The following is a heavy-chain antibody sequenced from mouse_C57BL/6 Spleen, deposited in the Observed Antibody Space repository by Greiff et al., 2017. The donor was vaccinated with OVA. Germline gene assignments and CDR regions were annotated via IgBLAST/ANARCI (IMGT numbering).Heavy chain of an antibody. D-gene: IGHD2-13*01. Sequence: QVQLQQSGAELVKPGASVKISCKASGYAFSSYWMNWVKQRPGKGLEWIGQIYPGDGDTNYNGKFKGKATLTADKSSSTAYMQLSSLTSEDAAVYFCARSGDCPYAMDGWGQGTSVTVA. CDR3: ARSGDCPYAMDG. J-gene: IGHJ4*01. V-gene: IGHV1-80*01. CDR2: IYPGDGDT. CDR1: GYAFSSYW.